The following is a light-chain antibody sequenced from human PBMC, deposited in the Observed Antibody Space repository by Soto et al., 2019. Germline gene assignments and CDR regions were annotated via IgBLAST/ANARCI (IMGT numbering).Light chain of an antibody. Sequence: QSALTQPASVSGSPGQSITISCTGTSSDVGNYNFVSWYQQHPGKAPKLMIFEVSQRPSGVSNRFSGSKSGNTASLTISGLHTEDEGDYYCGSCAGINIWVFGGGTKLSVL. J-gene: IGLJ3*02. CDR2: EVS. CDR1: SSDVGNYNF. CDR3: GSCAGINIWV. V-gene: IGLV2-23*02.